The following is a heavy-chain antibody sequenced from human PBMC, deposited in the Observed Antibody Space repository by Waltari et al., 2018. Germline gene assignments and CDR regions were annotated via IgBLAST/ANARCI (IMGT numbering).Heavy chain of an antibody. D-gene: IGHD3-3*01. Sequence: VQLVQSGAEVRKPGQYLKISCTLSGYSSNSYWIGWVRKMSGKGLEWMASNYPVDSDTRYSTAFQGQVTSSVDKSTRTAYLQWSSLKASDTAIYYCARHFGCGMSADYWGQGTQVTVSS. CDR2: NYPVDSDT. V-gene: IGHV5-51*01. J-gene: IGHJ4*02. CDR1: GYSSNSYW. CDR3: ARHFGCGMSADY.